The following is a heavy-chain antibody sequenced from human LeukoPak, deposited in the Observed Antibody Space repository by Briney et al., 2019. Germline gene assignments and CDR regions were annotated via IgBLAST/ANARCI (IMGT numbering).Heavy chain of an antibody. CDR3: ARSSAYYNEADM. V-gene: IGHV1-2*02. CDR2: INPNSGGT. Sequence: ASVKVSCKASGYTFSGYYIHWVRQAPGQGLEWLGWINPNSGGTKYAQKFQGRVTMTSDTSTSTVYMELSSLRSEDTAVYYCARSSAYYNEADMWGQGTMVTVSS. D-gene: IGHD3-9*01. CDR1: GYTFSGYY. J-gene: IGHJ3*02.